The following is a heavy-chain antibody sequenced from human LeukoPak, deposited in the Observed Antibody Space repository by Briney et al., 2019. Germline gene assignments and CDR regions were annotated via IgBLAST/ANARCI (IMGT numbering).Heavy chain of an antibody. D-gene: IGHD2-15*01. CDR3: ARTCSGSSCYPRGWLDP. CDR2: IYYSGST. CDR1: GGSVSSGTYY. Sequence: SETLSLTCTVSGGSVSSGTYYWSWIRQPPGKGLEWIGDIYYSGSTNYNPSLKSRVTISVDTSKDQFSLKLNSVTAADTAVYYCARTCSGSSCYPRGWLDPWGQGTLVTVSS. V-gene: IGHV4-61*01. J-gene: IGHJ5*02.